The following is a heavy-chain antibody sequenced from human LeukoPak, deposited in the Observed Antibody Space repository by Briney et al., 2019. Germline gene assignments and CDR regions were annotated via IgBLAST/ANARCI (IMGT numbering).Heavy chain of an antibody. CDR2: IYHSGST. CDR3: AGSPIGYGMDV. J-gene: IGHJ6*02. CDR1: GGSISNENW. V-gene: IGHV4-4*02. Sequence: SGTLSLTCAVSGGSISNENWWGWVRQPPGKGLEWIGVIYHSGSTNYIPSLKSRVTISVDKSKNQFSLKLTSVTAADTAVYYCAGSPIGYGMDVWGQGTTVTVSS.